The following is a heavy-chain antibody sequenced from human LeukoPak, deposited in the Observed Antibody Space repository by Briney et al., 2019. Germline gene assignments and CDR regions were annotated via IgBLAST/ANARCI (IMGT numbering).Heavy chain of an antibody. V-gene: IGHV3-30*02. CDR2: IWYDGSNK. CDR1: GFTFSSYG. CDR3: AKGGNPLLWFGSAPHYYGRDV. J-gene: IGHJ6*02. D-gene: IGHD3-10*01. Sequence: PGGSLRLSCAASGFTFSSYGMHWVRQAPGKGLEWVAVIWYDGSNKYYADSVKGRFTISRDNSKNTLYLQMNSLRAEDTAVYYCAKGGNPLLWFGSAPHYYGRDVWGQGTTVTVSS.